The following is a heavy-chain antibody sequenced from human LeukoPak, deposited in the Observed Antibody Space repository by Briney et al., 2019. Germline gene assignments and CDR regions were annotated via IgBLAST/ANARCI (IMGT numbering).Heavy chain of an antibody. CDR2: INPNSGGT. V-gene: IGHV1-2*02. CDR3: AREEVRATIFGVAKPTNWFDP. Sequence: ASVKVSCKASGGTFSSYAVSWVRQAPGQGLEWMGWINPNSGGTNYAQKFQGRVTMTRDTSISTAYMELSRLRSDDTAAYYCAREEVRATIFGVAKPTNWFDPWGQGTLVTVSS. CDR1: GGTFSSYA. J-gene: IGHJ5*02. D-gene: IGHD3-3*01.